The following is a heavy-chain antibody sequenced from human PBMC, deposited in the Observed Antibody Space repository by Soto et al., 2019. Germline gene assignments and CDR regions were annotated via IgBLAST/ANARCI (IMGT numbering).Heavy chain of an antibody. CDR1: GFTFSDYY. J-gene: IGHJ6*03. CDR3: ARDPQIYWVYYYSYMDV. D-gene: IGHD2-8*02. CDR2: IGSSGTTI. Sequence: GGSLRLSCAASGFTFSDYYMSWIRQAPGKGLEWVSYIGSSGTTIYYANSVKGRFTISRDNAKNSLFLQLNSLRAEDTAVYYCARDPQIYWVYYYSYMDVWGKGTTVTVSS. V-gene: IGHV3-11*01.